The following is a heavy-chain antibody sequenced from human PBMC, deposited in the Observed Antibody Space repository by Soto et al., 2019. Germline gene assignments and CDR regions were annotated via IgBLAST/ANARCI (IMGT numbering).Heavy chain of an antibody. Sequence: WSLRLSCAASGFSFRSYGMHWVRQAPGKGLEWVAVIWYDGNKKYYGDSVRGRFTISRDNSQNTLYLEMNSLRAEDTAVYYCVVDTTGLLDYWGQGTLVTVSS. CDR2: IWYDGNKK. J-gene: IGHJ4*02. V-gene: IGHV3-33*03. D-gene: IGHD5-18*01. CDR3: VVDTTGLLDY. CDR1: GFSFRSYG.